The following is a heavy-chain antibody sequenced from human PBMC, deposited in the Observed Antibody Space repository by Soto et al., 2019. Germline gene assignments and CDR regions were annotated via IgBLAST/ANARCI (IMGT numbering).Heavy chain of an antibody. CDR3: AKGPIAVAGTGSLDY. Sequence: QVQLVESGGGVVQPGRSLRLSCAASGFTFSSYGMHWVRQAPGKGLEWVAVISYDGSNKYYADSVKGRFTISRDNSKNPLYLQMNSLRAEDTAVYYCAKGPIAVAGTGSLDYWGQGTLVTVSS. D-gene: IGHD6-19*01. V-gene: IGHV3-30*18. J-gene: IGHJ4*02. CDR2: ISYDGSNK. CDR1: GFTFSSYG.